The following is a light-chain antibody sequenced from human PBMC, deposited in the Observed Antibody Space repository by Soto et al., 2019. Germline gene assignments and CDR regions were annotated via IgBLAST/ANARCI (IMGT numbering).Light chain of an antibody. CDR1: QTISRSY. CDR3: QQRSNWFLT. Sequence: EIVLTQSPGTLSLSLGERATLSCRASQTISRSYLAWYQQKPGQAPRLLIYDASNRATGIPARFSGSGSGTDFTLPISSLEPEDFAVYYCQQRSNWFLTFGGGTKVDIK. J-gene: IGKJ4*01. CDR2: DAS. V-gene: IGKV3-11*01.